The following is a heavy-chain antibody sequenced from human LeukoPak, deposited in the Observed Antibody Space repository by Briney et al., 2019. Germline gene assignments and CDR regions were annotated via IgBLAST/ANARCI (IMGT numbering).Heavy chain of an antibody. CDR1: GFILSSYG. D-gene: IGHD2-2*01. Sequence: PGLSVSLSCAASGFILSSYGMHWVRQARGRGLEWVAAISYEGSNKYYADSVEGRFTISRDNSKNTLYLQMNSLRAEDTAVYYCAKDRGDIVVVPAAIQPFDPWGQGTLVTVSS. V-gene: IGHV3-30*18. CDR3: AKDRGDIVVVPAAIQPFDP. CDR2: ISYEGSNK. J-gene: IGHJ5*02.